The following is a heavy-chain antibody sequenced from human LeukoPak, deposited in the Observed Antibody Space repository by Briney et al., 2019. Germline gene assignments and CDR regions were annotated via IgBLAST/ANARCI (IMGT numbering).Heavy chain of an antibody. Sequence: SETLSLTCAVYGGSFSGYYWTWIRQPPGKGLDWIGEINHSGGTNYNPSLKSRVTISVDTSKNQFSLKLSSVTAADTAVYYCARVPRGDSSSYKGVYWGQGTLVTVSS. CDR1: GGSFSGYY. V-gene: IGHV4-34*01. D-gene: IGHD3-22*01. CDR2: INHSGGT. J-gene: IGHJ4*02. CDR3: ARVPRGDSSSYKGVY.